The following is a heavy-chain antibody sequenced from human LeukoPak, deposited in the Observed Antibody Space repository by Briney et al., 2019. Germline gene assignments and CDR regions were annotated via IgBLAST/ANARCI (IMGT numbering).Heavy chain of an antibody. CDR2: IYYSGRT. CDR1: GGSISSSSYY. Sequence: SSETLSLTCTVSGGSISSSSYYWGWIRQPPGKGLEWIGRIYYSGRTYYNPSLESRVTISVDMSKNQFSLKLSSVTAADTAVYYCARQLFRQWPEYFQHWGQGTLVTVSS. CDR3: ARQLFRQWPEYFQH. J-gene: IGHJ1*01. D-gene: IGHD6-19*01. V-gene: IGHV4-39*01.